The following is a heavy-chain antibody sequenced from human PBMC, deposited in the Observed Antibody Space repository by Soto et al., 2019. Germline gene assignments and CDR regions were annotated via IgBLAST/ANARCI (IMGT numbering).Heavy chain of an antibody. D-gene: IGHD3-22*01. V-gene: IGHV1-18*01. CDR1: GYTFTSYG. Sequence: ASVKVSCKASGYTFTSYGISWVRQAPGQGLEWMGWISAYNGNTNYAQKLQGRVTMTTDTSTSTAYMELRSLRSDDTAVYYCAREGNLAYYYDSSSSTHYYYYGMDVWGQGTTVTVSS. CDR2: ISAYNGNT. J-gene: IGHJ6*02. CDR3: AREGNLAYYYDSSSSTHYYYYGMDV.